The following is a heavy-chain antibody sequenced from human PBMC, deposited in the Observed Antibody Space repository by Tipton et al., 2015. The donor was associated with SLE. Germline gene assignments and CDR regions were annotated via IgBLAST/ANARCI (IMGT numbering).Heavy chain of an antibody. CDR3: ARHAPYDILTGYYNVGYFDY. V-gene: IGHV3-9*01. J-gene: IGHJ4*02. D-gene: IGHD3-9*01. Sequence: SLRLSCAASEFTFDDYAMDWVRQAAGKGLEWVSGVSYNGANIGYADSVKGRFTISRDNAKNSLYLQMNSLRPEDAAVYYCARHAPYDILTGYYNVGYFDYWGQGTLVTVSS. CDR2: VSYNGANI. CDR1: EFTFDDYA.